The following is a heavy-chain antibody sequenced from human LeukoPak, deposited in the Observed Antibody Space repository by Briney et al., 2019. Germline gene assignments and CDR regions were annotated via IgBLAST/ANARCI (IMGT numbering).Heavy chain of an antibody. CDR1: RYSFTNYW. Sequence: GESLPITCTPSRYSFTNYWIASVRQMPGAGLECIGTIYPADSDARYSPAFQGQFTLSVDRSTTTAYRQWPSLKTSDTAMYYCARPYSTGIRDAYDMWGQGTMVIVSS. CDR3: ARPYSTGIRDAYDM. D-gene: IGHD2/OR15-2a*01. V-gene: IGHV5-51*01. CDR2: IYPADSDA. J-gene: IGHJ3*02.